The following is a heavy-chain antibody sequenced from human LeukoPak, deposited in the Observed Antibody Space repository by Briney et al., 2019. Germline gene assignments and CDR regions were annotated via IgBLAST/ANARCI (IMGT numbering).Heavy chain of an antibody. CDR3: ARDPDDGSGLDAFET. J-gene: IGHJ3*02. V-gene: IGHV3-53*01. CDR2: MHSDGRT. Sequence: GGSLRLSCAASGFSVSNNYMNWVRQASGKGLEWVSVMHSDGRTFYADSVKGRFTISRDKSKNMFYLQMDSLRAEDTAVYYCARDPDDGSGLDAFETRGQGTKVTVS. CDR1: GFSVSNNY. D-gene: IGHD5-12*01.